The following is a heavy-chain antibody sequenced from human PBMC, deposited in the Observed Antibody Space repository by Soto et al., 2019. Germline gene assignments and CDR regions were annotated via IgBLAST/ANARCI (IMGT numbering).Heavy chain of an antibody. J-gene: IGHJ4*02. CDR3: ARDVGLDSDDFFAY. V-gene: IGHV3-23*01. D-gene: IGHD3-9*01. CDR1: GFTFTSYG. CDR2: IRGDGGQT. Sequence: GGSLRLSCTASGFTFTSYGMGWVRQAPGKGLQWVSTIRGDGGQTHYTDSVKGRFSISRDNSKNTVYLQLDSLRAEDTAMYFCARDVGLDSDDFFAYWGQGTQVTVSS.